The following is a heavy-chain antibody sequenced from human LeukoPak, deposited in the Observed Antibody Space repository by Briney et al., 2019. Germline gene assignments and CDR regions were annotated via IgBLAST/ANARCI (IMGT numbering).Heavy chain of an antibody. CDR1: GYTFIGYY. D-gene: IGHD3-22*01. CDR3: ARALITMIVVGDY. V-gene: IGHV1-2*02. J-gene: IGHJ4*02. CDR2: INPNSGAT. Sequence: ASVKVSCKASGYTFIGYYIHWLRQAPGQGLEWMGWINPNSGATTFPQKFQGRVTMTRDTSISTAYMELSRLRGDDTAVYYCARALITMIVVGDYRGQGTLVTVSS.